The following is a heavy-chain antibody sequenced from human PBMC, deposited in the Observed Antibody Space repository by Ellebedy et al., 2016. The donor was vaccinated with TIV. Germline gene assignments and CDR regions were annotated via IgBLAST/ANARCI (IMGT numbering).Heavy chain of an antibody. D-gene: IGHD4-23*01. CDR1: SPTFSRSW. CDR2: MNPDGSVI. Sequence: GESLKISCVDSSPTFSRSWMHWVRQAPGEGLVWVAGMNPDGSVISHADSVKGRFTISRDNSKNTLYLQMSSLRAEDTAVYYCSFKGVATRVYWGQGTLVTVSS. CDR3: SFKGVATRVY. V-gene: IGHV3-74*01. J-gene: IGHJ4*02.